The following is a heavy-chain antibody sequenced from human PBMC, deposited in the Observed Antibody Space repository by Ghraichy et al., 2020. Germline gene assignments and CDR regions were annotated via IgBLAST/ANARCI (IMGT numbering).Heavy chain of an antibody. Sequence: GGSLRLSCAASGFTFSDYEMNWVRQAPGKGLEWVSYISSSGNSIYYADSVKGRFTISRDNAKNSLDLQMSSLRAEDTAVYFCAGGPTYCDDKGCYSAFDSWGRGILVTVSS. D-gene: IGHD2-21*01. CDR2: ISSSGNSI. CDR3: AGGPTYCDDKGCYSAFDS. J-gene: IGHJ4*02. CDR1: GFTFSDYE. V-gene: IGHV3-48*03.